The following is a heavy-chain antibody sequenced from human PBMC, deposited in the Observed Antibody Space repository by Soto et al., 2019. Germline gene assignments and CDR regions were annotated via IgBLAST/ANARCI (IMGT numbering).Heavy chain of an antibody. CDR1: GFTFSAYA. V-gene: IGHV3-30-3*01. CDR2: ISYDGISK. D-gene: IGHD5-12*01. CDR3: ARAPDGYDLGFHY. Sequence: GGSLRLSCAASGFTFSAYAMHWVRQAPGKGLEWVAVISYDGISKYYADSVKGRFTISRDNSKNTLDLQMSSLRPEDTAVYYCARAPDGYDLGFHYWGHGTLVTVSS. J-gene: IGHJ4*01.